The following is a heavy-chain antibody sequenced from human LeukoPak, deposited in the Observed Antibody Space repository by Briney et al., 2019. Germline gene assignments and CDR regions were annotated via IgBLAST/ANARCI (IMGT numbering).Heavy chain of an antibody. Sequence: GGSLRLSCAASGFTFGSYSLNWVRQAPGKGPEWVSYISSSSSTIYYADSVKGRFTISRDNAKNSLYLQMNSLRAEDMAVYYCARAPYSSSWADYYYGMDVWGQGTTVTVSS. V-gene: IGHV3-48*04. J-gene: IGHJ6*02. CDR3: ARAPYSSSWADYYYGMDV. CDR2: ISSSSSTI. CDR1: GFTFGSYS. D-gene: IGHD6-13*01.